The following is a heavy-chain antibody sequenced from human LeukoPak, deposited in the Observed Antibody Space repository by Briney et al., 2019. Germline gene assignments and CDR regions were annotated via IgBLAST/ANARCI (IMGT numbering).Heavy chain of an antibody. D-gene: IGHD3-22*01. CDR1: GYFISSGYY. CDR3: ARDYDSIGYYHGG. V-gene: IGHV4-38-2*02. J-gene: IGHJ4*02. Sequence: SETLSLTCTVSGYFISSGYYWGWIRQPPGKGLEWIGSIYHSGSTYYNPPLKSRVTISVDTSKNQFSLKLSSVTAADTAVYYCARDYDSIGYYHGGWGQGTLVTVSS. CDR2: IYHSGST.